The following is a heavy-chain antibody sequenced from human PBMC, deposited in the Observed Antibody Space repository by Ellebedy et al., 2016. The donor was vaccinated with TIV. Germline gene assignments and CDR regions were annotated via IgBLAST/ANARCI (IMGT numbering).Heavy chain of an antibody. Sequence: GESLKISXAASGLTLSSHDMHWVRQATGKGLDWVSPIGTAGDTYYADSVKGRFTISSENAKNSLYLQMNSLRAGDTAVYYCARERRTAAGFDAFDLWGQGTMVTVSS. J-gene: IGHJ3*01. D-gene: IGHD2-2*01. CDR2: IGTAGDT. CDR1: GLTLSSHD. V-gene: IGHV3-13*01. CDR3: ARERRTAAGFDAFDL.